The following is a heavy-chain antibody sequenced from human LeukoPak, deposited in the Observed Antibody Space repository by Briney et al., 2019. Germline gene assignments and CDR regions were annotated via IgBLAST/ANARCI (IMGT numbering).Heavy chain of an antibody. CDR2: IYYSGST. CDR1: GGSVSSGSSY. D-gene: IGHD3-22*01. CDR3: ARGIYDSSGYYVDY. Sequence: SETLSLTCTVSGGSVSSGSSYWGWIRQPPGKGLEWIGYIYYSGSTNYNPSLKSRVTISVDTSKNQFSLKLSSVTAADTAVYYCARGIYDSSGYYVDYWGQGTLVTVSS. V-gene: IGHV4-61*01. J-gene: IGHJ4*02.